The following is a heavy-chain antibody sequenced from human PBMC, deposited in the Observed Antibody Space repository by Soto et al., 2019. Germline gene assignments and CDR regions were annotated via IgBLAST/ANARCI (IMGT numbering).Heavy chain of an antibody. J-gene: IGHJ4*02. D-gene: IGHD3-22*01. V-gene: IGHV3-23*01. CDR3: AKEGGNDYYDSSGDYFDF. Sequence: EVQLLESGGGLVQPGGSLRLSCAASGFTFSNYAMNWVRQAPGKGLQWVSSISGRGGNTYYADSVKGRLTISRDNSKNTLYLQMSSLIAEDTAVYYCAKEGGNDYYDSSGDYFDFWGQGTLVTVSS. CDR1: GFTFSNYA. CDR2: ISGRGGNT.